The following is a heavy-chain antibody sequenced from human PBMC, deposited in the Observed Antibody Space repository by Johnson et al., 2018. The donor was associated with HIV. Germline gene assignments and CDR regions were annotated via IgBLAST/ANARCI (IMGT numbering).Heavy chain of an antibody. CDR1: GFTFSTFA. V-gene: IGHV3-30*04. J-gene: IGHJ3*02. D-gene: IGHD6-13*01. Sequence: QVQLVESGGGLVKPGGSLRLSCAASGFTFSTFAIHWVRQAPGKGLEWVAVISSDGSDKSYTDSVKGRFTFSRDNSKNTLYLQMNSLRAEDTALYYCARGAYSSSWHASDASDIWGQGTMVTVSS. CDR2: ISSDGSDK. CDR3: ARGAYSSSWHASDASDI.